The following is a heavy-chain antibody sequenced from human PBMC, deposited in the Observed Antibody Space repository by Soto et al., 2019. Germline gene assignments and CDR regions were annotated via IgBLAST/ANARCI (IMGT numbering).Heavy chain of an antibody. V-gene: IGHV3-21*01. CDR1: GFTFSSYS. Sequence: GGSLRLSCAASGFTFSSYSMNWVRQAPGKGLEWVSSISSSSSYIYYADSVKGRFTISRDNAKNSLYLQMNSLRAEDTAVYYCARDLHSSSSGAFDIWGQGTMVTVSS. CDR3: ARDLHSSSSGAFDI. CDR2: ISSSSSYI. D-gene: IGHD6-13*01. J-gene: IGHJ3*02.